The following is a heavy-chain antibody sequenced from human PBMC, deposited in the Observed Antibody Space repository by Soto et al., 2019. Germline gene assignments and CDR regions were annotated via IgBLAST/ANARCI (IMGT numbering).Heavy chain of an antibody. CDR2: ISGSGGDT. CDR1: GFMFSNHD. D-gene: IGHD4-4*01. Sequence: EVQLLESGGGLVQPGGSLRLSCAASGFMFSNHDMCWVRQAPGKGLEWVSGISGSGGDTYYTDSVKGRFTISRDNSKNTLYLQMNSLGAEDTAVYYCAKILSRVTTYWYGMDVWGQGTTVTVSS. J-gene: IGHJ6*02. V-gene: IGHV3-23*01. CDR3: AKILSRVTTYWYGMDV.